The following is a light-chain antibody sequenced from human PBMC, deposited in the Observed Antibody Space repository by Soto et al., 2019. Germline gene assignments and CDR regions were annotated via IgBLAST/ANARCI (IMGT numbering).Light chain of an antibody. CDR1: STDVGTYNL. V-gene: IGLV2-23*01. CDR3: CSYTGSKTYV. J-gene: IGLJ1*01. CDR2: EGS. Sequence: QSVLTQPPSVSGAPGQRVTISCTVASTDVGTYNLVSWYQQHPGEVPKLILHEGSKRPSGVSNRFSGSQSGTTASLTISGLQAEDEADYCCCSYTGSKTYVFGAGPKVTVL.